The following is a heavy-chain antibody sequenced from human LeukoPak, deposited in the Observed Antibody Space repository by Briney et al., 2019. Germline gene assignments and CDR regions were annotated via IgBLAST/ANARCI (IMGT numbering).Heavy chain of an antibody. J-gene: IGHJ2*01. Sequence: SETLSLTCTVSGGSISSYYWSWLRQPPGKGLEGIGYIYYSGSTNYNPSLKSRVTISVDTSKNQFSLKLSSVTAAATAVYYCARARHSPRYFDLWGRGTLVTVSS. CDR3: ARARHSPRYFDL. CDR2: IYYSGST. D-gene: IGHD5-18*01. V-gene: IGHV4-59*01. CDR1: GGSISSYY.